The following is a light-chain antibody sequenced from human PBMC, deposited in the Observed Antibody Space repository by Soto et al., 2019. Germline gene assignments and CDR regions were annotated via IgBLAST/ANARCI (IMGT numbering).Light chain of an antibody. CDR3: QQYNSYWGT. J-gene: IGKJ1*01. V-gene: IGKV1-5*01. Sequence: DIQMTQSPSSLSASVGDRVTITCRASQSIGSWLAWYQQRPGKAPILLIYDASNLQSGVPSRFSGSGSGTEFTLTISSLQPDDFATYYCQQYNSYWGTFGQGAKVDIK. CDR2: DAS. CDR1: QSIGSW.